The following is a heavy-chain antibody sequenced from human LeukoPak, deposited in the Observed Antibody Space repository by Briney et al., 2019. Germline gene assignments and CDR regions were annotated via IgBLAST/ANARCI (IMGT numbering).Heavy chain of an antibody. Sequence: PGGSLRLSCAASGFTHTSYTMRWARQAPGKGLEWVAGISNTGGNTEYADSVKGRFTISRDNSKNTLSLQMNNLRVDDTAVYYCAKAYVDSSKYGMDVWGQGTTVTVSS. D-gene: IGHD6-19*01. CDR1: GFTHTSYT. CDR2: ISNTGGNT. CDR3: AKAYVDSSKYGMDV. V-gene: IGHV3-23*01. J-gene: IGHJ6*02.